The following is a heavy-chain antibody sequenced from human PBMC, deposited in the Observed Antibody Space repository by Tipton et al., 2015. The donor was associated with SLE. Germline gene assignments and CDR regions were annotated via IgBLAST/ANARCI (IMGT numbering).Heavy chain of an antibody. D-gene: IGHD5-18*01. CDR2: IYRSGTA. Sequence: TLSLTCSVSSYSIYNGFYWVWIRQSPGKGLEWIGSIYRSGTAYYNPSLKSRVTMSVDTSKNQFSLNLNSVTAADTAVYYCAREGGYSYGLDYWGQGTLVTVSS. CDR1: SYSIYNGFY. J-gene: IGHJ4*02. CDR3: AREGGYSYGLDY. V-gene: IGHV4-38-2*02.